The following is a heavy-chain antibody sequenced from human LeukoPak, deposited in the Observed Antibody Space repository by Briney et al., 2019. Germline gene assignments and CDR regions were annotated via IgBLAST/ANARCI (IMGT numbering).Heavy chain of an antibody. D-gene: IGHD2-21*02. CDR2: IWYDGSNK. V-gene: IGHV3-33*01. CDR1: GFTFRSYG. J-gene: IGHJ3*02. Sequence: GGSLRLSCAASGFTFRSYGMHWVHQAPGKGLEWVALIWYDGSNKHYADSVKGRFTISRDNSKNTLYVQMNSLRAEDTAVYYCARGAYCGGDCYDPHDAFDIWGQGTMVTVSS. CDR3: ARGAYCGGDCYDPHDAFDI.